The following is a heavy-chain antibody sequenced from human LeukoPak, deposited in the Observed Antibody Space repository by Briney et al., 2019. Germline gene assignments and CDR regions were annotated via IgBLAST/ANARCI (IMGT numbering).Heavy chain of an antibody. CDR3: ARWGPLRLPGGY. D-gene: IGHD3-16*01. CDR1: GYTFTDYY. CDR2: INPNSGGT. J-gene: IGHJ4*02. Sequence: VASVKVYCKASGYTFTDYYVHWVRQAPGQGLEWMGRINPNSGGTNYAQKFQGRVTMTRDTSISTFYMELNRLKSDDTAVYYCARWGPLRLPGGYWGQGTLVTVSS. V-gene: IGHV1-2*06.